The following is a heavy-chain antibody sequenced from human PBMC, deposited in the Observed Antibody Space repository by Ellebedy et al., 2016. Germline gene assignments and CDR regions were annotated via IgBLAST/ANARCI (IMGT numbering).Heavy chain of an antibody. Sequence: GGSLRLXCAASGFTFSSYSMNWVRHGPGKGLEWVSYISSAGTTIYYADSVKGRFTISRDKAKDSLYLQMNSLRDEDTAVYYCARAVDFTSGSKIGMDVWGQGTTVTVSS. CDR1: GFTFSSYS. V-gene: IGHV3-48*02. J-gene: IGHJ6*02. CDR2: ISSAGTTI. D-gene: IGHD5/OR15-5a*01. CDR3: ARAVDFTSGSKIGMDV.